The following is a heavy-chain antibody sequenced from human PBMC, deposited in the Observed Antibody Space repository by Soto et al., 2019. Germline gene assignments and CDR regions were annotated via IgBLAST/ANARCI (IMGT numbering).Heavy chain of an antibody. CDR3: AKGVPAATRYFQH. D-gene: IGHD2-2*01. V-gene: IGHV3-74*01. CDR1: GFSFSSYW. Sequence: VQLVESGGGLVQPGGSLRLSCAASGFSFSSYWMHWVRHAPGKGLVWVSRINSDGSCATYADSVKGRFTISRDNAKNTLYLQMNSLTPEDTAVYYCAKGVPAATRYFQHWGQGTLVTVSS. CDR2: INSDGSCA. J-gene: IGHJ1*01.